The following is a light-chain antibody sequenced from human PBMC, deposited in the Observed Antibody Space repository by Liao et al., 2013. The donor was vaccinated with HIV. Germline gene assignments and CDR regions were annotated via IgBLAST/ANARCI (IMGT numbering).Light chain of an antibody. V-gene: IGLV3-21*01. J-gene: IGLJ2*01. CDR1: NIGSKS. CDR2: YDT. CDR3: QVWDINSDQDVV. Sequence: SYELTQPPSVSVAPGKTARIPCGGNNIGSKSVHWYQQKPGQAPVLVIYYDTVRPSGIPDRFSGSNSGDTATLTINRVEAGDEADYYCQVWDINSDQDVVFGGGTELTVL.